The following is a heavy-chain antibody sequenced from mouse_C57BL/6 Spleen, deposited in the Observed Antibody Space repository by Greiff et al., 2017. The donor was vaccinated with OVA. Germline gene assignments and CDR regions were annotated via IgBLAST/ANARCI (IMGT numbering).Heavy chain of an antibody. CDR3: AKTHDYGSSYNAMDY. V-gene: IGHV5-17*01. D-gene: IGHD1-1*01. Sequence: EVMLVESGGGLVKPGGSLKLSCAASGFTFSDYGMHWVRQAPEKGLEWVAYISSGSSTIYYADTVKGRFTISRDNAKNTLFLQMTSLRSEDTAMYYCAKTHDYGSSYNAMDYWGQGTSVTVSS. J-gene: IGHJ4*01. CDR2: ISSGSSTI. CDR1: GFTFSDYG.